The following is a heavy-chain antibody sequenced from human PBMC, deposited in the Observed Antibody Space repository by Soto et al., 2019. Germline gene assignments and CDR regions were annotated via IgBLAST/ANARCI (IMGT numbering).Heavy chain of an antibody. Sequence: GGSLRLSCAISGFPVSSNYLSWVRQAPGKGLEWVSVHYSGGSTYYADSVQGRFTISRDKSNNTLYLQMRRVRAEDTAVYFCARHRHPRGTVGATSPLDPWGQGTQVTVSS. J-gene: IGHJ5*02. CDR1: GFPVSSNY. CDR3: ARHRHPRGTVGATSPLDP. CDR2: HYSGGST. D-gene: IGHD1-26*01. V-gene: IGHV3-53*01.